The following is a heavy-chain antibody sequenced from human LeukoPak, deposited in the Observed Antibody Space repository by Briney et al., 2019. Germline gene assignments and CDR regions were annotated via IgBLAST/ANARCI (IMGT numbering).Heavy chain of an antibody. V-gene: IGHV3-23*01. D-gene: IGHD3-22*01. CDR2: ISGSGGST. CDR1: GFTFSSYA. Sequence: PGGSLRLSCAASGFTFSSYAMSWVRQAPGKGLEWVSAISGSGGSTYYADSVKGRFTISRDNSKNTLYLQMNSLRAEDTAVYYCAKDYRAYYDSSGYVDYWGQGTLVPVSS. J-gene: IGHJ4*02. CDR3: AKDYRAYYDSSGYVDY.